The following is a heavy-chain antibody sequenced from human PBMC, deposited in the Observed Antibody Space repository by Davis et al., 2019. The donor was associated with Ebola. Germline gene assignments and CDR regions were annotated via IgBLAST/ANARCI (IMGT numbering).Heavy chain of an antibody. Sequence: PSETLSLTCAVYGGSFSGYYWSWIRQPPGKGLEWIGEINHSGSTYYNPSLKSRVTISVDTSKNQFSLKLSSVTAADTAIYYCARGAGGVYVFDPWGQGTLVTVSS. V-gene: IGHV4-34*01. CDR2: INHSGST. CDR3: ARGAGGVYVFDP. J-gene: IGHJ5*02. CDR1: GGSFSGYY. D-gene: IGHD3-16*01.